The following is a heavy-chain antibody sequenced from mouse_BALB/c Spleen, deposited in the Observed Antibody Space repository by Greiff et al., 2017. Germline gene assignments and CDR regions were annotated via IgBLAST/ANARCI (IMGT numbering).Heavy chain of an antibody. V-gene: IGHV1S81*02. CDR1: GYTFTSYW. J-gene: IGHJ4*01. D-gene: IGHD1-1*02. Sequence: QVQLQQPGAELVKPGASVKLSCKASGYTFTSYWMHWVKQRPGQGLEWIGEINPSNGRTNYNEKFKSKATLTVDKSSSTAYMQLSSLTSEDSAVYYCARRSYGLYAMDYWGQGTSVTVSS. CDR2: INPSNGRT. CDR3: ARRSYGLYAMDY.